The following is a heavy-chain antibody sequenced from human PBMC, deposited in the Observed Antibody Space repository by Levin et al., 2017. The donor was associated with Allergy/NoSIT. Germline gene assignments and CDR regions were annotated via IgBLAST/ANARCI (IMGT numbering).Heavy chain of an antibody. D-gene: IGHD6-19*01. Sequence: GGSLRLSCAVSGFTLSRFWMSWVRQAPGKGLEWVANIKQDGSEKYYVDSVKGRFTISRDNAKNSLYLQMNGLRAEDTAVYYCASFGIAVPQLGFQVWGQGTLVTVSS. CDR3: ASFGIAVPQLGFQV. V-gene: IGHV3-7*01. J-gene: IGHJ4*02. CDR2: IKQDGSEK. CDR1: GFTLSRFW.